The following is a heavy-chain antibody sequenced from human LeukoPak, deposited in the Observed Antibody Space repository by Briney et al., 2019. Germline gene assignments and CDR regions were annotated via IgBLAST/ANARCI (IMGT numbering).Heavy chain of an antibody. CDR2: IGISSNKI. D-gene: IGHD5-12*01. CDR1: GFTLRSYT. J-gene: IGHJ5*02. V-gene: IGHV3-21*01. CDR3: ARDRGYGDNPSWFDP. Sequence: GGSLRLSCAASGFTLRSYTMNWVRQAPGKGLEWVSSIGISSNKIYYADSVKGRFIISRDNAKNSVYLQMNSLRAEDTAVYYCARDRGYGDNPSWFDPWGQGTQVTVSS.